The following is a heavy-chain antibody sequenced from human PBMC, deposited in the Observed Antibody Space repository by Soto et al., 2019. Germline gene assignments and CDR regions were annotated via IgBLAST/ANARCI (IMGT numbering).Heavy chain of an antibody. CDR2: ISSSSNTI. V-gene: IGHV3-48*01. Sequence: EVQLVESGGGLVQPGGSLRLSCAASGFTFSSYSMNWVRQAPGKGLEWVSYISSSSNTIYYADSVKGRFTISRDNAKNSLYLQMNSLRAEDTAVYYCARDRKGYSYGNDYWGQGTPVTVSS. CDR3: ARDRKGYSYGNDY. D-gene: IGHD5-18*01. J-gene: IGHJ4*02. CDR1: GFTFSSYS.